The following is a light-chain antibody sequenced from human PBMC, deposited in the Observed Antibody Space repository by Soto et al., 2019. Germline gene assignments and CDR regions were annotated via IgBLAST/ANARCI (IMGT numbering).Light chain of an antibody. J-gene: IGLJ1*01. CDR3: CSYAGSSTPYV. CDR1: SSDVGSYNL. V-gene: IGLV2-23*01. Sequence: QSALTQPASVSGSPGQSITISCTGTSSDVGSYNLVSWYQQHPGKAPKLMIYKGSKRPSGVSNRFSGSKSGITASLTISGLQAEDEADYYCCSYAGSSTPYVFGTGTKLTVL. CDR2: KGS.